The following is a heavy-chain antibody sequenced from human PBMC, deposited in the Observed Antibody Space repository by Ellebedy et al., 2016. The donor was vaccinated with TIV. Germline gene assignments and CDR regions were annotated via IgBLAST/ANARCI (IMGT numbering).Heavy chain of an antibody. D-gene: IGHD2-15*01. CDR1: EFTVSIYY. CDR2: IYSGGTT. V-gene: IGHV3-66*04. J-gene: IGHJ4*02. Sequence: GESLKISCAASEFTVSIYYMAWVRQAPGKGLEWVSLIYSGGTTYYADSVKGRFTISRDSSKNTLYLQMNSLRSEDSAVYYCMRRWSWGQGTLVTVSS. CDR3: MRRWS.